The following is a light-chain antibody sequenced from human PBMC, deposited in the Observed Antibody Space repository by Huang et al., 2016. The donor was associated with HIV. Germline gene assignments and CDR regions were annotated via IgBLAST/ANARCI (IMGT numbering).Light chain of an antibody. CDR3: QQSYSTPVT. CDR1: QSINSY. CDR2: GAS. J-gene: IGKJ4*01. Sequence: DIQMTQSPSSLSASVGDRVTITCGASQSINSYLNWNQQKPWKAPILLMFGASSLQSRVPSRFSGSVSGTDFTLTISSLQPEDFATYYCQQSYSTPVTFGGGTRVEIK. V-gene: IGKV1-39*01.